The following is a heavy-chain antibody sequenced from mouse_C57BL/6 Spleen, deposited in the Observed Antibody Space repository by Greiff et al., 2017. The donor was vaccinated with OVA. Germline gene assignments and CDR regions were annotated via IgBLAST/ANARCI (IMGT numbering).Heavy chain of an antibody. D-gene: IGHD2-4*01. CDR3: ARQGYYDYDEDWYFDV. J-gene: IGHJ1*03. Sequence: EVKLVESGGDLVKPGGSLKLSCAASGFTFSSYGMSWVRQTPDKRLEWVATISSGGSYTYYPDSVKGRFTISRDNAKNTLYLQMSSLKSEDTAMYYCARQGYYDYDEDWYFDVWGTGTTVTVSS. CDR2: ISSGGSYT. V-gene: IGHV5-6*01. CDR1: GFTFSSYG.